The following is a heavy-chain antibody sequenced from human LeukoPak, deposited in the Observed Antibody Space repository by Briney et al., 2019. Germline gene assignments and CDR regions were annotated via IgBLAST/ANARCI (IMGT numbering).Heavy chain of an antibody. D-gene: IGHD2-15*01. CDR1: GFTFSSYW. CDR2: INQDGSEK. V-gene: IGHV3-7*01. J-gene: IGHJ6*02. CDR3: ARDRGRSAWGYYYGMDV. Sequence: GGSLRLSCAASGFTFSSYWMSWVRQAPGKGLEWVANINQDGSEKYYVASVQGRFTISRDNAKNSLSLQMNSLRAEDTSVYYCARDRGRSAWGYYYGMDVWGQGTAVTVSS.